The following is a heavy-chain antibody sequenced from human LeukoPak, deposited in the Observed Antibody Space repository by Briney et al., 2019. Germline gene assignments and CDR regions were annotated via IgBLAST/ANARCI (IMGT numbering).Heavy chain of an antibody. V-gene: IGHV3-7*01. CDR1: GFTFSSYW. CDR2: IKQDGSEK. Sequence: GGSLRLSCAASGFTFSSYWMSWVRQAPGKGLEWAANIKQDGSEKYYVDSVKGRFTISRDNAKNSLYLQMNSLRAEDTAVYYCARLLYDFWSGYYNPLSFDYWGQGTLVTVSS. D-gene: IGHD3-3*01. CDR3: ARLLYDFWSGYYNPLSFDY. J-gene: IGHJ4*02.